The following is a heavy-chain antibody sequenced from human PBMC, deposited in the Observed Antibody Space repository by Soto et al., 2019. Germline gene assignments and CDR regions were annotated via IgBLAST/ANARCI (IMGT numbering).Heavy chain of an antibody. CDR3: VRRAQYFDGTGFHAFDI. D-gene: IGHD3-22*01. V-gene: IGHV3-23*01. Sequence: EVQLLESGGGLRQPGGSLRLSCVASGYNFNKYTVSWVRQPPGKGLEWVSAISSGGDNTHYADSVMGRFTSTRENSKNMLYLEMNSLTVEDTVVYYCVRRAQYFDGTGFHAFDIWGQGTRVSVSS. J-gene: IGHJ3*02. CDR2: ISSGGDNT. CDR1: GYNFNKYT.